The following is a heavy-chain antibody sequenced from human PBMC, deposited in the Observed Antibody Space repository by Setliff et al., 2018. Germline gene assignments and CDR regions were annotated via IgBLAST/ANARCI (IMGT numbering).Heavy chain of an antibody. Sequence: SETLSLTCSVSSGSMRNYYWIWIRQPAGEGLEWIGRVYTSGSTNYNPSLKRRVTISLEMSKNQFSLTLSSVTAADTAVYYCARARPATIAGVVPGVADFGIDVWGQGTTVTVSS. CDR2: VYTSGST. V-gene: IGHV4-4*07. CDR3: ARARPATIAGVVPGVADFGIDV. D-gene: IGHD2-2*01. J-gene: IGHJ6*02. CDR1: SGSMRNYY.